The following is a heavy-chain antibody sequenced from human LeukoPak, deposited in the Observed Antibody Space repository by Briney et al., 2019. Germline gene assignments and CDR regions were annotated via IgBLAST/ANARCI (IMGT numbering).Heavy chain of an antibody. V-gene: IGHV1-2*06. CDR3: ARDPVATENLFDY. D-gene: IGHD1-14*01. Sequence: ASVKVSCTASGYTFIGYYMRWVRQAPGQGRGWMGRIKTDSGGTRYAQKFQGRVNITSDTSISTADMEQRRLKSDDTAIYYCARDPVATENLFDYWGRGTLVTVS. CDR2: IKTDSGGT. CDR1: GYTFIGYY. J-gene: IGHJ4*02.